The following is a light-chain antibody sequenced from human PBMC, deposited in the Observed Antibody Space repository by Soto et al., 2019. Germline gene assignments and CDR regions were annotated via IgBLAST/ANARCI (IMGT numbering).Light chain of an antibody. V-gene: IGLV2-11*01. CDR2: DVT. CDR3: CSYAGSYTHV. Sequence: QSALTQSRSVSGSPGQSVTISCTGTSSDVGGYNFVSWFQQYPGKAHKLIIYDVTKRPSGVPDRFSGSKSGSTASLTISGLQTDDEADYYCCSYAGSYTHVFGTGTKLTVL. CDR1: SSDVGGYNF. J-gene: IGLJ1*01.